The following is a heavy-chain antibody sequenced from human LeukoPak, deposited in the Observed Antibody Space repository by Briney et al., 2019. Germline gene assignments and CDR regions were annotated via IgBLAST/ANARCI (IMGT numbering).Heavy chain of an antibody. Sequence: GGSLRLSCAASGFTFSSHLMHWVRQAQGTGLVWVSSVKSDGTATNYADSVKGRYTISRDNAKNTLYLQMNSLRVEDTAVYYCVRKFATGDWGQGTLVTVSS. D-gene: IGHD1-14*01. CDR2: VKSDGTAT. J-gene: IGHJ4*02. V-gene: IGHV3-74*01. CDR3: VRKFATGD. CDR1: GFTFSSHL.